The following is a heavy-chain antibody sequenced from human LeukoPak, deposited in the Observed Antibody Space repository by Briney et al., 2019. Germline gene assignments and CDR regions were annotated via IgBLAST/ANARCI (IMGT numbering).Heavy chain of an antibody. CDR2: IYSGDTT. D-gene: IGHD4-23*01. Sequence: GGSLRLSCAVSGFTVSGNYMSWVRQAPGKGLEWVSLIYSGDTTLYADSVKGRFTISRDISKNTVYLQMNSLRAEDTAVYYCARRAGGYSHPYDYWGQGILVTVSS. V-gene: IGHV3-53*01. CDR3: ARRAGGYSHPYDY. CDR1: GFTVSGNY. J-gene: IGHJ4*02.